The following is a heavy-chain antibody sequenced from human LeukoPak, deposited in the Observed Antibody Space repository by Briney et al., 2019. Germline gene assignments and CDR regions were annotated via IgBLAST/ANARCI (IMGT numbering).Heavy chain of an antibody. J-gene: IGHJ5*02. Sequence: GGSLRLSCTASGFTFDDYAMYWVRQAPGKGLEWVSGISWNSGSIAYADSVKGRFTISRDNAKNSLYLQMNSLRAEDTALYYCVKGRWFGELLSWGQGTLVSVSS. CDR1: GFTFDDYA. CDR3: VKGRWFGELLS. CDR2: ISWNSGSI. V-gene: IGHV3-9*01. D-gene: IGHD3-10*01.